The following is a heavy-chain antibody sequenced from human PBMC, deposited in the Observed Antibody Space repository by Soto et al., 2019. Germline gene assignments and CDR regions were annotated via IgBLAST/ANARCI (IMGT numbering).Heavy chain of an antibody. CDR1: GFTFSNYD. CDR3: ARVTGDRYYYYYMDV. CDR2: ISYDGTKT. Sequence: QLQLVESGGGVVQPGRSLRLSCAASGFTFSNYDMHWVRQAPGKGLEWVAGISYDGTKTYYADSVTGRFTVSRDNSKNPLYLQMNSLRVEDTAVYYCARVTGDRYYYYYMDVWGKGTTVTVSS. J-gene: IGHJ6*03. V-gene: IGHV3-33*05. D-gene: IGHD7-27*01.